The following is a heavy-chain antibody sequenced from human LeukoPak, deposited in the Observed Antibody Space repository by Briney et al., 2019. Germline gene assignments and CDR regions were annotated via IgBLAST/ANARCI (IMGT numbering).Heavy chain of an antibody. J-gene: IGHJ4*02. CDR3: ARLDCIVERCYNH. Sequence: PSETLSLNCSVSGDSVTSSYWNWIRQPPGKGLKGIGYVSSDGTTNYTPSLRSRLIMSVDTAKNDNSLILTSVTDADTAIYYCARLDCIVERCYNHWGRGTLVTVSS. V-gene: IGHV4-59*08. CDR1: GDSVTSSY. CDR2: VSSDGTT. D-gene: IGHD2-15*01.